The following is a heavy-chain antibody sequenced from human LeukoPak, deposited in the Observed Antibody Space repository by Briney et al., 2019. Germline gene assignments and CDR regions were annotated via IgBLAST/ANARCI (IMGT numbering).Heavy chain of an antibody. Sequence: ASVKVSCKASGYTFTSYGISWVRQAPGQGLEWMGWISAYNGNTNYAQKLQGRVTMTTDTSTSTAYMELRSLRSDDTAVYYCANHAGIYDILTPFDHWGQGTLVTVSS. CDR2: ISAYNGNT. CDR1: GYTFTSYG. CDR3: ANHAGIYDILTPFDH. D-gene: IGHD3-9*01. J-gene: IGHJ4*02. V-gene: IGHV1-18*01.